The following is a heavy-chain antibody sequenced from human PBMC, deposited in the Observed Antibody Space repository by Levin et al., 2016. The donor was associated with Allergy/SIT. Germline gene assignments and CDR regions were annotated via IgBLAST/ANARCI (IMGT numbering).Heavy chain of an antibody. Sequence: SETLSLTCTVSGDSISGYYWSWIRQPAGKGLEWIGRIYSTGSTTYNPSLKSRITISIDTSLNQFSLKMTSVTAADTAVYYCARGPTAAAGKGGMHWWGQGTLVTVSS. CDR2: IYSTGST. J-gene: IGHJ4*02. CDR1: GDSISGYY. CDR3: ARGPTAAAGKGGMHW. V-gene: IGHV4-4*07. D-gene: IGHD6-13*01.